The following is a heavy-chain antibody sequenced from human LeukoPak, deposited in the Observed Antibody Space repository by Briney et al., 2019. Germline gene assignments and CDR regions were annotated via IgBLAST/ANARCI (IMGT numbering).Heavy chain of an antibody. V-gene: IGHV4-30-4*01. CDR2: IYYSGST. D-gene: IGHD3-10*01. CDR1: GGSISSGDYY. J-gene: IGHJ5*02. Sequence: SETLSLTCTVSGGSISSGDYYWSWIRQPPGKGLEWIGYIYYSGSTYYNPSLKSRVTISVDTSKNQFSLKVSSVTAADTAVYYCAREKARGVRNWFDPWGQGTLVTVSS. CDR3: AREKARGVRNWFDP.